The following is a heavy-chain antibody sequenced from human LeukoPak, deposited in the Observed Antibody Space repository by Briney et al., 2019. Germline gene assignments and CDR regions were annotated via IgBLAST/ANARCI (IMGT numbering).Heavy chain of an antibody. CDR2: IYSGGST. V-gene: IGHV3-53*01. Sequence: GGSLRLSCAASGFTVSSNYTSWVRQAPGKGLEWVSVIYSGGSTYYADSVKGRFTISRGNSKNTLYLQMNSLRAEDTAVYYCARTSADYGEVLFDYWGQGTLVTVSS. CDR1: GFTVSSNY. J-gene: IGHJ4*02. D-gene: IGHD4-17*01. CDR3: ARTSADYGEVLFDY.